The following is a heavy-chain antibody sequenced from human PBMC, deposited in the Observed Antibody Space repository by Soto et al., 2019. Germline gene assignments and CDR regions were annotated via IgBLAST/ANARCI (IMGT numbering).Heavy chain of an antibody. V-gene: IGHV4-39*07. J-gene: IGHJ5*02. CDR3: ARLDCGGDCYSEVVNWFDP. Sequence: PSETLSLTCTVSGGSINSRSYSWGWIRQPPGKGQEWIGTVYYSGSTNYNPSLKSRVTISVDTSKNQFSLKLSSVTAADTAVYYCARLDCGGDCYSEVVNWFDPWGQGTLVTVSS. CDR1: GGSINSRSYS. D-gene: IGHD2-21*02. CDR2: VYYSGST.